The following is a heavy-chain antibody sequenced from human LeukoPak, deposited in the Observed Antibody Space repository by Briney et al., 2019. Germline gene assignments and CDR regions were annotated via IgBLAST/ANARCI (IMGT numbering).Heavy chain of an antibody. CDR3: ARAITMVRLYWYFDL. J-gene: IGHJ2*01. D-gene: IGHD3-10*01. CDR1: GGSISSSSYY. CDR2: IYYSGST. V-gene: IGHV4-39*07. Sequence: SETLSLTCTVSGGSISSSSYYWGWIRQPPGKGLEWIGSIYYSGSTYYNPSLKSRVTISVDTSKNQFSPKLSSVTAADTAVYYCARAITMVRLYWYFDLWGRGTLVTVSS.